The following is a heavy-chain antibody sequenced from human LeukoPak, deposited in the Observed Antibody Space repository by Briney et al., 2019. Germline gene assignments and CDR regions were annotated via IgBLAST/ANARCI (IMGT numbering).Heavy chain of an antibody. D-gene: IGHD5-24*01. Sequence: GGSLRLSCAASGFTFRSYSMNWVRQAPGKGLEWVSYISSSSSTIYYADSVKGRFTISRDNAKNSLYLQMNSLRAEDTAVYYCARDGYNDIFDYWGQGTLVTVSS. V-gene: IGHV3-48*04. J-gene: IGHJ4*02. CDR2: ISSSSSTI. CDR1: GFTFRSYS. CDR3: ARDGYNDIFDY.